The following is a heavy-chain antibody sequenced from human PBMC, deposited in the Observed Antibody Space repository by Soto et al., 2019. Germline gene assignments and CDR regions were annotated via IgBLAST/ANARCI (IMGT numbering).Heavy chain of an antibody. CDR1: GGSISSSSYY. D-gene: IGHD1-26*01. CDR2: VYYSGST. CDR3: ARPASVDKWELGY. V-gene: IGHV4-39*01. J-gene: IGHJ4*02. Sequence: QLQLQESGPGLVKPSETLSLTCTVSGGSISSSSYYWGWIRQPPGKGLEWIGSVYYSGSTYYNPSLKSRVTISVDKSKNQFSLKLSSVTAADTAVYYCARPASVDKWELGYWGQGTLVTVSS.